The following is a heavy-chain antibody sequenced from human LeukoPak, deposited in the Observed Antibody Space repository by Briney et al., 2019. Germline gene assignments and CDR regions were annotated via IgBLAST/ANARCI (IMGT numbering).Heavy chain of an antibody. J-gene: IGHJ5*02. V-gene: IGHV4-39*01. Sequence: PSEPLSLTCTVSGGFISSSSYYWGRLRQPPGKGLEWIGSIYYSGSTYYNPSLKSRVTISVHTSKNQFSLKLSSVTAADTAVYYCARHHTSGYDFDCFDPWGQGTLVTVSS. D-gene: IGHD5-12*01. CDR3: ARHHTSGYDFDCFDP. CDR2: IYYSGST. CDR1: GGFISSSSYY.